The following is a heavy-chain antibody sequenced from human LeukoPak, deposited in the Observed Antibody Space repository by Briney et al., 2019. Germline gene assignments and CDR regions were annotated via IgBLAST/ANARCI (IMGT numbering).Heavy chain of an antibody. CDR1: GGSISSGAYY. J-gene: IGHJ3*02. CDR2: IYYSGST. CDR3: ARYCSSTSCFFDAFDI. V-gene: IGHV4-30-4*08. D-gene: IGHD2-2*01. Sequence: SQTLSLTCTVFGGSISSGAYYWSWIRQPPGKGLEWIGYIYYSGSTYYHPSLKSRVTISVDTSKNQFSLKLSSVTAADTAVYYCARYCSSTSCFFDAFDIWGQGTVVTVSS.